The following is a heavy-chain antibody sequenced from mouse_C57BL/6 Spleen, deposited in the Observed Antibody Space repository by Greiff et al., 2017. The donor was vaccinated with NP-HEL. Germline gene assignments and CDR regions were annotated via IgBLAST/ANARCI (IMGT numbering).Heavy chain of an antibody. CDR2: ISSGSSTI. CDR1: GFTFSDYG. J-gene: IGHJ4*01. D-gene: IGHD3-2*02. Sequence: EVMLVESGGGLVKPGGSLKLSCAASGFTFSDYGMHWVRQAPEKGLEWVAYISSGSSTIYYADTVKGRFTISRDNAKNTLFLQMTSLRSEDTAMYYCARRASSGSFYAMDYWGQGTSVTVSS. CDR3: ARRASSGSFYAMDY. V-gene: IGHV5-17*01.